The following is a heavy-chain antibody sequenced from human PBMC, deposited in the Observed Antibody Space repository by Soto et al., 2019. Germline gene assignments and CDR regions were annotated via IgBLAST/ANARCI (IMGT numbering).Heavy chain of an antibody. Sequence: RASVKVSCKASGYTFTAYYMHWLRQAPGQGLEWMGWINPNRGGTKYAQKFQGRVTMTNDTSISTAYMELSRLGSDDTAVYYCARGDFDSSANYYAGWFDPWGQGTLVTVSS. CDR1: GYTFTAYY. V-gene: IGHV1-2*02. CDR2: INPNRGGT. D-gene: IGHD3-22*01. J-gene: IGHJ5*02. CDR3: ARGDFDSSANYYAGWFDP.